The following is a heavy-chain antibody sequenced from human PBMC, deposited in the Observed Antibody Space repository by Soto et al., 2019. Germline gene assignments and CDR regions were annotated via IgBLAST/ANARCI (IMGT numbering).Heavy chain of an antibody. CDR3: TTDRGTIFGVAAIFPFCY. Sequence: GGSLRLSCAASGFTFSNAWMNWVRQAPGKGLEWVGRIKSKTDGGTTDYAAPVKGRFTISRDDSKNTLYLQMNSLKTEDTAVYYCTTDRGTIFGVAAIFPFCYWGQGTLVTVSS. V-gene: IGHV3-15*07. J-gene: IGHJ4*02. CDR1: GFTFSNAW. D-gene: IGHD3-3*01. CDR2: IKSKTDGGTT.